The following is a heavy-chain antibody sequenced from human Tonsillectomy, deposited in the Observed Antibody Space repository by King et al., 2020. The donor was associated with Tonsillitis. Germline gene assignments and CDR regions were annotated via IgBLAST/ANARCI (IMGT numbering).Heavy chain of an antibody. Sequence: VQLVESGGGLVQPGGSLRLSCAASGFTFSSYWMSWVRQAPGKGLEWVANIKQDGSEKYYVDSVKGRFTISRDNAKNSLYLQMNSLRAEDTAVYYCAGRGYSYGYGAFDIWGQGKMVTVSS. J-gene: IGHJ3*02. V-gene: IGHV3-7*03. D-gene: IGHD5-18*01. CDR1: GFTFSSYW. CDR3: AGRGYSYGYGAFDI. CDR2: IKQDGSEK.